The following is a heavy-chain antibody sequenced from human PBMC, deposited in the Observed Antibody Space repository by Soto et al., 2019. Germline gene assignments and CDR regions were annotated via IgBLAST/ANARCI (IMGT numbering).Heavy chain of an antibody. J-gene: IGHJ5*02. D-gene: IGHD3-3*01. V-gene: IGHV1-18*01. Sequence: ASVKVSCKASGYTFTSYGISWVRQAPGQGLEWMGWISAYNGNTNYAQKLQGRVTMTTDTSTSTAYMELRSLRSDDTAVYYCARVELRFLEWLLGSNWFDPWGQGTPVTVSS. CDR1: GYTFTSYG. CDR2: ISAYNGNT. CDR3: ARVELRFLEWLLGSNWFDP.